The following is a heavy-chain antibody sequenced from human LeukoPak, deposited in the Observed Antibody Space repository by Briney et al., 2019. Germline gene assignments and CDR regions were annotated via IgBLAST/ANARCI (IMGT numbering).Heavy chain of an antibody. CDR2: INPNNGDT. CDR3: ARERGYYYDNEG. Sequence: ASVKVSCKASGYTFTGYYMHWVRQAPGQGLEWMGWINPNNGDTRYAQKFQGRVTMTRDTSSSTVYMELSRLTSDDTAVYSCARERGYYYDNEGWGQGTLVTVSS. J-gene: IGHJ4*02. CDR1: GYTFTGYY. V-gene: IGHV1-2*02. D-gene: IGHD3-22*01.